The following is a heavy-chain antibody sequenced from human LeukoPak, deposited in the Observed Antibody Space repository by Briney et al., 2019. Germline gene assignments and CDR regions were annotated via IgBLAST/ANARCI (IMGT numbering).Heavy chain of an antibody. CDR3: ARDGLAAALDY. D-gene: IGHD6-13*01. J-gene: IGHJ4*02. CDR1: GFTFSSYG. CDR2: IWYDGSNK. V-gene: IGHV3-33*01. Sequence: GGSLRLSCAASGFTFSSYGMHWVRQAPGKGLEWVAVIWYDGSNKYYADSVKGRFTISRDNSKNTLYLQMNSLRAEDTAVYYCARDGLAAALDYWGQGTLVTVSS.